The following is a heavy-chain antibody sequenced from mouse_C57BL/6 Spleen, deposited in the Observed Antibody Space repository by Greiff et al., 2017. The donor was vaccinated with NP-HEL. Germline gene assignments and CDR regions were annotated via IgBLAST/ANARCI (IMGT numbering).Heavy chain of an antibody. CDR3: ARHEGRYDSWYVDV. V-gene: IGHV1-62-2*01. CDR2: FYPGSGRI. Sequence: QVQLQQSGAELVKPGASVKLSCKASGYTFTAYPIHWVKQRSGQGLEWIGWFYPGSGRIKYTEKLKDKATLTADKSSSTVYMELSRLTSEDSAVYFCARHEGRYDSWYVDVWGTGTTVTVSS. CDR1: GYTFTAYP. J-gene: IGHJ1*03. D-gene: IGHD2-4*01.